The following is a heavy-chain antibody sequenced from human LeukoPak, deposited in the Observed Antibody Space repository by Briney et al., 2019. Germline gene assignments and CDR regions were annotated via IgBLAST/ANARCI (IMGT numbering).Heavy chain of an antibody. Sequence: GASVKVSCKASGYTFTSYAMHWARQAPGQMLEWMGWINAGNGNTKYSQKFQGRVTITRDTSASTAYMELSSLRSEDTAVYYCARDPAVAGSSLLGYWGQGTLVTVSS. CDR3: ARDPAVAGSSLLGY. CDR2: INAGNGNT. J-gene: IGHJ4*02. D-gene: IGHD6-19*01. V-gene: IGHV1-3*01. CDR1: GYTFTSYA.